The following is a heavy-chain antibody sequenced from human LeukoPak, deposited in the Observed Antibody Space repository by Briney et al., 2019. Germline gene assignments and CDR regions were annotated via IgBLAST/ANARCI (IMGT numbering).Heavy chain of an antibody. D-gene: IGHD2-21*02. Sequence: RRSLRLSCAAAGFTFSSYGMHWVRQAPGKGLEWVAVIWYDGSNKYYADSVKGRFTISRDNSKNTLYLQMNSLRAEDTAVYYCAREGHIVVVTAIYFDYWGQGTLVTVSS. CDR1: GFTFSSYG. CDR2: IWYDGSNK. J-gene: IGHJ4*02. CDR3: AREGHIVVVTAIYFDY. V-gene: IGHV3-33*01.